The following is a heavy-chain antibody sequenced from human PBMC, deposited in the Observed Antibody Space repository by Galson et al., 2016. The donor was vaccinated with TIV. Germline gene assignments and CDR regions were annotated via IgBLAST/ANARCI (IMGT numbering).Heavy chain of an antibody. V-gene: IGHV4-59*12. CDR1: GGSLKNYY. Sequence: TLSLTCSVSGGSLKNYYWSWLRQPPGKGLEWIGFLADSGFTNSNPSLKSRVRMSMDTSKNQFSLTLTSVTAADTAVYYCARDQDSGAYFDYWGQGTLVTVSS. J-gene: IGHJ4*02. CDR3: ARDQDSGAYFDY. D-gene: IGHD2-15*01. CDR2: LADSGFT.